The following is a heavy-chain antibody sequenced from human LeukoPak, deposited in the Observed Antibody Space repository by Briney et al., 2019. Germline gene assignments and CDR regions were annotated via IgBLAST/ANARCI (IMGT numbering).Heavy chain of an antibody. CDR2: MNPNSGNT. CDR1: GYTFTSYD. D-gene: IGHD4-11*01. CDR3: ARGGTTFLPCYYYGMDV. Sequence: ASVKVSCKASGYTFTSYDINWVRQATGQGLEWMGWMNPNSGNTGYAQKFQGRVTMTRNTSISTAYMELSSLRPEDTAVYYCARGGTTFLPCYYYGMDVWSQGTTVTVSS. V-gene: IGHV1-8*01. J-gene: IGHJ6*02.